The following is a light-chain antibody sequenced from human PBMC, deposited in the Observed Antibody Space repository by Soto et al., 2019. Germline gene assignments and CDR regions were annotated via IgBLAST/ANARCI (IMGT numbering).Light chain of an antibody. CDR2: KAT. Sequence: IQMTQSPSILSASVGDRVTITCRASQRIDTCLAWYQQKPGTAPKLLIYKATILQSGVPSRFSGSGSWTEFTLAISSREHADFAAYYCQQYENFSPWTFGQGTKVE. CDR3: QQYENFSPWT. V-gene: IGKV1-5*03. CDR1: QRIDTC. J-gene: IGKJ1*01.